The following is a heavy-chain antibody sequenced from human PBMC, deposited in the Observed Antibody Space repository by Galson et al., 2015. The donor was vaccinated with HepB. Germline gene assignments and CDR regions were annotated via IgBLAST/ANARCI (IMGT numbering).Heavy chain of an antibody. V-gene: IGHV3-48*04. D-gene: IGHD6-13*01. Sequence: SLRLSCAASGFTFSSYSMNWVRQAPGKGLEWVSYISSSSSTIYYADSVKGRFTISRDNAKNSLYLQMNSLRAEDTTVYYCARDWGPYSSSWFYYFDYWGQGTLVTVSS. J-gene: IGHJ4*02. CDR1: GFTFSSYS. CDR2: ISSSSSTI. CDR3: ARDWGPYSSSWFYYFDY.